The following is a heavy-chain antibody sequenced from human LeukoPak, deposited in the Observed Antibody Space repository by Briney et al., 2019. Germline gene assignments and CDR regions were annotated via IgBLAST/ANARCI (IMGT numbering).Heavy chain of an antibody. D-gene: IGHD2-2*02. Sequence: PSETLSLICTVSGGSISVSSYYWGWIRQPPGKGLEWIGTISNSGSTYYNPSLKSRVTISVDTSKNQFSLKLSSVTAADTAMYYCARHSAAIIPPGGYWGQGTLVTVSS. CDR2: ISNSGST. CDR1: GGSISVSSYY. V-gene: IGHV4-39*01. J-gene: IGHJ4*02. CDR3: ARHSAAIIPPGGY.